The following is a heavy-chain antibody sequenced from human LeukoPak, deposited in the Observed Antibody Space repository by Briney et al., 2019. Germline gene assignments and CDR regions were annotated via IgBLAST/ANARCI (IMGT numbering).Heavy chain of an antibody. CDR2: IKQDGSEK. V-gene: IGHV3-7*01. D-gene: IGHD2-15*01. CDR1: GFTFSSFW. CDR3: ARVNPLLAPGAFDI. Sequence: GGSLRLSCAASGFTFSSFWMSWVRQAPGKGLAWVANIKQDGSEKYYADSVKGRFTISRDNVKNLVPLQMSSLRGEDTAVYFCARVNPLLAPGAFDIWGQGTVVAVSS. J-gene: IGHJ3*02.